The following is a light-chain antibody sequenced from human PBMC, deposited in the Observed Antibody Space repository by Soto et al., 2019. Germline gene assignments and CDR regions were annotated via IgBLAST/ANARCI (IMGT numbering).Light chain of an antibody. CDR2: KNN. J-gene: IGLJ7*01. Sequence: QSVLTQPPSASGTPGQRVTISCAGSRSNIGSGHVYWYQQLPGTAPKLLIYKNNQRPSGVPDRFSGSKSGTSASLAISGLRSEDEADYYCAAWDDSLSGAVFGGGTQLTVL. CDR1: RSNIGSGH. CDR3: AAWDDSLSGAV. V-gene: IGLV1-47*01.